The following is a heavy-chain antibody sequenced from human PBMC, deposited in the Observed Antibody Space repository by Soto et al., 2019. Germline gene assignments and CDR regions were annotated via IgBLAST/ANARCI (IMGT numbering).Heavy chain of an antibody. D-gene: IGHD3-9*01. J-gene: IGHJ4*02. CDR3: ARGFYDILTGYYYFDY. V-gene: IGHV1-8*01. Sequence: ASVKVSCKASGYTSTSYDINWVRQATGQGLEWMGWMNPNSGNTGYAQKFQGRVTMTRNTSISTAYMELSSLRSEDTAVYYCARGFYDILTGYYYFDYWGQGTLVTVSS. CDR2: MNPNSGNT. CDR1: GYTSTSYD.